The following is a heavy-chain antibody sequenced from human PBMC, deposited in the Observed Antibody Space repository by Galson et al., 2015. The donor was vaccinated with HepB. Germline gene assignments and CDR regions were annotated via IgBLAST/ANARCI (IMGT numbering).Heavy chain of an antibody. CDR3: ARDSRLELRLNNYFSYGMDV. J-gene: IGHJ6*02. V-gene: IGHV1-18*01. D-gene: IGHD1-7*01. CDR1: GYSFSNYG. CDR2: FSGYDGST. Sequence: SVKVSCKASGYSFSNYGLSWIRQAPGPGLEWLGWFSGYDGSTNYAQKFQGRVTMTADASTGTAYLELRNLRPDDTAVYHCARDSRLELRLNNYFSYGMDVWGQGSAVTVSS.